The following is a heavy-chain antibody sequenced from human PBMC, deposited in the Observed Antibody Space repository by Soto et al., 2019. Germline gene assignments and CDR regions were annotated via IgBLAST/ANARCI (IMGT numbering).Heavy chain of an antibody. CDR1: GFTFSTYA. V-gene: IGHV3-23*01. CDR2: ISGSSGST. Sequence: EVRLLESGGTLVQPGGSLRLSCAASGFTFSTYAMSWVRQVPGKGLEWVSAISGSSGSTYYADSVKGRFTISRDNSKNTLYLQMNSLRAEDTAVYYCATGAVLVLAASDCWGQGTLVTVSS. J-gene: IGHJ4*02. D-gene: IGHD2-15*01. CDR3: ATGAVLVLAASDC.